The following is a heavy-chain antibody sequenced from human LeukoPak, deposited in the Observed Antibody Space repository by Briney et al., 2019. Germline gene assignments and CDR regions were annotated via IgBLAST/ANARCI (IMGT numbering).Heavy chain of an antibody. V-gene: IGHV4-39*07. D-gene: IGHD1-14*01. CDR1: GGSISSSSYY. Sequence: SETLSLTCTVSGGSISSSSYYWGWIRQPPGKGLEWIGSIYYSGSTYYNPSLKSRVTISVDTSKNQFSLKLSSVTAADTAVYYCARDGGPNQNLAFDIWGQGTMVTVSS. CDR3: ARDGGPNQNLAFDI. J-gene: IGHJ3*02. CDR2: IYYSGST.